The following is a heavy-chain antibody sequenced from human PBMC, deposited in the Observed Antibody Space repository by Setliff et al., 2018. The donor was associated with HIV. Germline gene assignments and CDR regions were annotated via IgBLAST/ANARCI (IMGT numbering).Heavy chain of an antibody. V-gene: IGHV4-39*07. D-gene: IGHD6-13*01. J-gene: IGHJ3*02. CDR2: TPYRGRT. CDR1: GDSIVFDDSTRSYH. CDR3: ARVRRGSSWDNDAFDI. Sequence: AETLSLTCRLSGDSIVFDDSTRSYHCSWIRQPPGKGLEWIGSTPYRGRTNYSPSLKRRVSMSVDRSKNQFSLNLTSVTAADTAVYYCARVRRGSSWDNDAFDIWGQGTMVTVSS.